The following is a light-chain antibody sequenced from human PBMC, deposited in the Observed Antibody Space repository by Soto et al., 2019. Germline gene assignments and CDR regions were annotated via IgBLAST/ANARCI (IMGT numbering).Light chain of an antibody. CDR3: QSYDSSLSRSKVV. CDR1: SSNIGAGYD. J-gene: IGLJ2*01. Sequence: QSVLTQAPSVSGAPGQRVTISCTGSSSNIGAGYDVHWYQQLPGTAPKLLIYGNSNRPSGVPDRFSGSKSGTSASLAITGLQAEHEADYYCQSYDSSLSRSKVVFGGGTKLTVL. CDR2: GNS. V-gene: IGLV1-40*01.